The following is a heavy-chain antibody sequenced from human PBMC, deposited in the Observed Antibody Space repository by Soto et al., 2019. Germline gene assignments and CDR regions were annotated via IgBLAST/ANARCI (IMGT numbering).Heavy chain of an antibody. J-gene: IGHJ3*02. Sequence: QVQLVQSGAEVKKPGASVKVSCKASGYTFTRHYIHWVRQAPGQGLEWMGIINSSGGHTYYAQKFQGRVTMISDTSTSTVYMELSGLRSEDTAVYYCARDLLAAGSDALDIWGQGTMVTVSS. CDR1: GYTFTRHY. CDR3: ARDLLAAGSDALDI. V-gene: IGHV1-46*01. D-gene: IGHD6-13*01. CDR2: INSSGGHT.